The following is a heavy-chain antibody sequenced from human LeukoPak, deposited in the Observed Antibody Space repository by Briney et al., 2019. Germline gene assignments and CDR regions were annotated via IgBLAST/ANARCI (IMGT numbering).Heavy chain of an antibody. V-gene: IGHV3-7*01. CDR3: ARDYDGNLEY. CDR2: IEQDGSTK. D-gene: IGHD4-23*01. CDR1: GFTFDNYW. J-gene: IGHJ4*02. Sequence: GGSLRLSCTASGFTFDNYWMAWVRQAPGKGLEWVANIEQDGSTKYYADSVKGRFAISRDNAKNSLYLQMNSLRAEDTAVYYCARDYDGNLEYWGQGTPVTVSS.